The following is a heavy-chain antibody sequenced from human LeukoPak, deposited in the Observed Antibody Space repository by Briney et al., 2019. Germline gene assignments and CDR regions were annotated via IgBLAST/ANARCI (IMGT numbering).Heavy chain of an antibody. CDR3: ARGSSNIAARNNYFDP. CDR1: GFTFSSYS. J-gene: IGHJ5*02. D-gene: IGHD6-6*01. V-gene: IGHV3-21*01. CDR2: ISTSSSYI. Sequence: KTGGSLRLSCAASGFTFSSYSMNWVRQAPGKGLEWVSSISTSSSYIYYADSVKGRFTVSRDNARKSLYLQMNSLRAEDTAVYYCARGSSNIAARNNYFDPWGQGTLVTVSS.